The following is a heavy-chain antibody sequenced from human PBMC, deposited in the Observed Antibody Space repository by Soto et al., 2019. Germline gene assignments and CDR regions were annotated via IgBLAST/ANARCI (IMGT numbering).Heavy chain of an antibody. V-gene: IGHV3-64D*06. CDR1: GFTFSSYA. Sequence: HPGGSLRLSCSASGFTFSSYAMHWVRQAPGKGLEYVSAISSNGGSTYYADSVKGRFTISRDNSKNTLYLQMSSLRAEDTAVYYCVKDLTITDILTLSHYYGMDVWGQGTTVTVSS. J-gene: IGHJ6*02. D-gene: IGHD3-9*01. CDR3: VKDLTITDILTLSHYYGMDV. CDR2: ISSNGGST.